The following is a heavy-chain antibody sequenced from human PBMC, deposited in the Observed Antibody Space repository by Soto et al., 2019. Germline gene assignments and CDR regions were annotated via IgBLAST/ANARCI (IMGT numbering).Heavy chain of an antibody. J-gene: IGHJ4*02. D-gene: IGHD2-2*01. Sequence: SLRLSCTASGFTFGDYAMSWVRQAPGKGLEWVGFIRSKAYGGTTEYAASVKGRFTISRDDSKSIAYLQMNSLKTEDTAVYYCTRDRVPAANLWGQGTLVTVSS. CDR1: GFTFGDYA. CDR3: TRDRVPAANL. V-gene: IGHV3-49*04. CDR2: IRSKAYGGTT.